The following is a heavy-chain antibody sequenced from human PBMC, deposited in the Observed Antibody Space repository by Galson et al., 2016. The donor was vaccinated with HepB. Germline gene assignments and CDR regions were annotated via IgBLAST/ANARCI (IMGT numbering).Heavy chain of an antibody. Sequence: SETLSLTCPVSGGSISRNYWSWIRQPPGKGLELIGYISYSGSTNYNPSLKSRVTISGDTSKNQFSLRLSSVTAADTAIYYCARSMGYSFNSGFDWFDPWGQGTLVTVSS. D-gene: IGHD5-18*01. CDR3: ARSMGYSFNSGFDWFDP. CDR2: ISYSGST. V-gene: IGHV4-59*01. CDR1: GGSISRNY. J-gene: IGHJ5*02.